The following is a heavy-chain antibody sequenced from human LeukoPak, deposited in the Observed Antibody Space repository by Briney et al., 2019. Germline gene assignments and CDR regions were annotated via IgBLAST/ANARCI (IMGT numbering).Heavy chain of an antibody. CDR1: GGTFSSYA. CDR3: ARDRHPRDPKGAYYDSSGYYYFDY. Sequence: ASVKVSCKASGGTFSSYAISWVRQAPGQGLEWMGGIIPISGTANYAQKFQGRVTITADESTSTAYMELSSLRSEDTAVYYCARDRHPRDPKGAYYDSSGYYYFDYWGQGTLVTVSS. D-gene: IGHD3-22*01. J-gene: IGHJ4*02. V-gene: IGHV1-69*13. CDR2: IIPISGTA.